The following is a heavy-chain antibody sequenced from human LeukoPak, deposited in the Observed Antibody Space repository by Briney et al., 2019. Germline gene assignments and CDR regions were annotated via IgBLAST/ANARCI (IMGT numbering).Heavy chain of an antibody. J-gene: IGHJ6*03. D-gene: IGHD2-2*01. V-gene: IGHV1-18*01. CDR1: GYPFTSYA. CDR3: ARYLVPGAISHSYYYYMDV. Sequence: ASVKVSCKTSGYPFTSYAMSWERQAPGQGLEWMGWISGYNGDTNYAQKIQGRVTMTRDTSTTTAYMELRSLRSDDTAVYYCARYLVPGAISHSYYYYMDVLGKGTTVIVSS. CDR2: ISGYNGDT.